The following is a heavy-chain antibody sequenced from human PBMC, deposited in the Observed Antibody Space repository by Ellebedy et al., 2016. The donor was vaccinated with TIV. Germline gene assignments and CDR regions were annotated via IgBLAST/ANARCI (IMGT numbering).Heavy chain of an antibody. D-gene: IGHD3-22*01. J-gene: IGHJ4*01. Sequence: ASVNVSCXASGYTFIGYYMHWVRQAPGQGLEWMGWINPNSGGTNYAQKFQGRVNMTRDTSINTAYMELSRLRSDDTAVYYCAREYYYDSSGVDYWGQGTLVTVSS. CDR1: GYTFIGYY. V-gene: IGHV1-2*02. CDR3: AREYYYDSSGVDY. CDR2: INPNSGGT.